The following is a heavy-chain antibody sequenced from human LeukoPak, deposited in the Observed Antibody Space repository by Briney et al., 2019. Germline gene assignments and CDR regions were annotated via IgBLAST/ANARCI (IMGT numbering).Heavy chain of an antibody. CDR1: GFTFSDYY. CDR3: AMPTREPQY. CDR2: ISGSGSDM. V-gene: IGHV3-11*01. D-gene: IGHD1-26*01. Sequence: GGSLRLSCVASGFTFSDYYMTWVRQAPGKGLEWISYISGSGSDMTYADSVKGRFTISRDNAKNSLYLQMNSLRAEDTAVYYCAMPTREPQYWGPGTLVTVSS. J-gene: IGHJ4*02.